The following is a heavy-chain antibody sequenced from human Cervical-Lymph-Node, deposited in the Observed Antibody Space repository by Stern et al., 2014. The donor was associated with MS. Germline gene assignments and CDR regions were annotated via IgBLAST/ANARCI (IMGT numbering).Heavy chain of an antibody. Sequence: EVQLVVSGGGLVQPGGSLRLSCVASGFTFRNYWMHWVRQGPGKVLVWVARINRDGTTITHADSVKGRFTISRDNAKNTLYLQMNSLRVEDTAVYYCTKDTYGPEDYWGQGTSVTVSS. CDR2: INRDGTTI. CDR3: TKDTYGPEDY. J-gene: IGHJ4*02. D-gene: IGHD3-10*01. CDR1: GFTFRNYW. V-gene: IGHV3-74*02.